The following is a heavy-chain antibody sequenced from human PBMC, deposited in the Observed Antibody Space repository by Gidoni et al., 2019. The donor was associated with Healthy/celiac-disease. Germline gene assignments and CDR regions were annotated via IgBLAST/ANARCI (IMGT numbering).Heavy chain of an antibody. Sequence: EVQLVESGGGLVQPGGSLRLSCAASGFTFSSYSMNWVRQAPGKGLEWVSYISSSSSTIYYADSVKGRFTISRDNAKNSLYLQMNSLRAEDTAVYYCARSTSTVLRYFDRFDPWGQGTLVTVSS. CDR3: ARSTSTVLRYFDRFDP. D-gene: IGHD3-9*01. CDR1: GFTFSSYS. CDR2: ISSSSSTI. V-gene: IGHV3-48*01. J-gene: IGHJ5*02.